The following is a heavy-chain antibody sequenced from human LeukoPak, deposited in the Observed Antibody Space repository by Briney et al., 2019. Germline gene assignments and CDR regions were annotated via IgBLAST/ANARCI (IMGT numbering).Heavy chain of an antibody. J-gene: IGHJ4*02. CDR2: ISSSSSTI. D-gene: IGHD1-26*01. V-gene: IGHV3-48*01. CDR3: AAREAWGELPPRY. CDR1: GFTFSSYS. Sequence: SGGSLRLSCAASGFTFSSYSMNWVRQAPGKGLEWVSYISSSSSTIYYADSVKGRFTISRDNAKNSLYLQMNSLRAEDTAVYYCAAREAWGELPPRYWGQGTLVTVSP.